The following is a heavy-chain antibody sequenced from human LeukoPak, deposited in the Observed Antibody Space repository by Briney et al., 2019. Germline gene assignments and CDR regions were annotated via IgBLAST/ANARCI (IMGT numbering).Heavy chain of an antibody. CDR1: GFTFSSYA. CDR2: ISGSGGST. CDR3: AKDGGYYYGSGNDY. Sequence: GGSLRLSCAASGFTFSSYAMSWVRQAPGKGLEWVSAISGSGGSTYYADSVKGRFTISRDNSKNTLYLQMNSLRAEDTAVYYCAKDGGYYYGSGNDYWGQGTLVAVSS. J-gene: IGHJ4*02. V-gene: IGHV3-23*01. D-gene: IGHD3-10*01.